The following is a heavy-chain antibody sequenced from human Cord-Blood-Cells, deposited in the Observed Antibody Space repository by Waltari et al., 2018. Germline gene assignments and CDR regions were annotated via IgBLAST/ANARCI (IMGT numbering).Heavy chain of an antibody. CDR1: GGSISSSSYY. V-gene: IGHV4-39*01. CDR3: ARHRTGDDAFDI. D-gene: IGHD7-27*01. CDR2: IYYSGTT. Sequence: QLQLQESGPGLVKPSETLSLTCTVSGGSISSSSYYWGWIRQPPGRGLEWVGSIYYSGTTYYNPSIKSRVTISVDTSKNQFSLKLSSVTAADTAVYYCARHRTGDDAFDIWGQGTMVTDSS. J-gene: IGHJ3*02.